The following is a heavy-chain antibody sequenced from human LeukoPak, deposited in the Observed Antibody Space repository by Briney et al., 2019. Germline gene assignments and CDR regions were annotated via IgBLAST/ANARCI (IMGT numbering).Heavy chain of an antibody. Sequence: ASVKVSCKASGYTFTSYDINWVRQAPGQGLEWMGRIIPILGIANYAQKFQGRVTITADKSTSTAYMELSSLRSEDTAVYYCAREVRGGIAAYYFDYWGQGTLVTVSS. CDR2: IIPILGIA. D-gene: IGHD6-25*01. V-gene: IGHV1-69*04. CDR3: AREVRGGIAAYYFDY. CDR1: GYTFTSYD. J-gene: IGHJ4*02.